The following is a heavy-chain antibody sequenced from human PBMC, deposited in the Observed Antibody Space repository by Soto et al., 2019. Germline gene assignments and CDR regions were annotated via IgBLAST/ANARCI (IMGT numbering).Heavy chain of an antibody. CDR3: AREEDILLSYYYYGMDV. J-gene: IGHJ6*02. CDR2: IRSKAYDETT. D-gene: IGHD2-8*01. Sequence: GGSLRLSCTASGFTFGDYAMNWVRQAPGKGLEWVGFIRSKAYDETTEYDASVKGRFTFSRDDSKSMAYLQMNSLRSEDTAVYYCAREEDILLSYYYYGMDVWGQGTTVTVSS. CDR1: GFTFGDYA. V-gene: IGHV3-49*04.